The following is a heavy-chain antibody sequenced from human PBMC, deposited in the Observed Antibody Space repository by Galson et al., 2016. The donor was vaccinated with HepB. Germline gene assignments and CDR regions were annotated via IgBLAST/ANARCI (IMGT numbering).Heavy chain of an antibody. V-gene: IGHV5-51*01. CDR3: ARQTAAGTIDYYYYGMDV. D-gene: IGHD6-13*01. CDR1: GYSFTSYW. J-gene: IGHJ6*02. Sequence: QSGAEVKKPGESLKISCKGSGYSFTSYWIGWVRQMPGKGLEWMGIIYPRDSDTRYSLSFQGQVTISADKSISTAYLQWSSLKSSDTAMYYCARQTAAGTIDYYYYGMDVWSQGTTVTVSS. CDR2: IYPRDSDT.